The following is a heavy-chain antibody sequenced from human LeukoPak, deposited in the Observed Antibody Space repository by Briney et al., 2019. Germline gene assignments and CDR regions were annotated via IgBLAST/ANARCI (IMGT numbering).Heavy chain of an antibody. Sequence: KPSETLSLTCAVYGGSFSGYYWSWIRQPPGKGLEWIGEINHSGGTNYNPSLKSRVTISVDTSKNQFSLKLSSVTAADTAVYYCARVLNTAVTGSWYFDYWGQGTLVTVSS. CDR1: GGSFSGYY. V-gene: IGHV4-34*01. D-gene: IGHD6-19*01. CDR2: INHSGGT. J-gene: IGHJ4*02. CDR3: ARVLNTAVTGSWYFDY.